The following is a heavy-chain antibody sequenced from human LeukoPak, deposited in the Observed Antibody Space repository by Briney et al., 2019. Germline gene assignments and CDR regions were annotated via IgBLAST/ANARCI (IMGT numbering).Heavy chain of an antibody. J-gene: IGHJ4*02. Sequence: ASVKVSCKASGYTFTGYYMHWVRQAPGQGLEWMGWINPNSGATNYPQKFQGRVTMTRDTSISTSYMELSRLRSDDTAVYYCARVPASDDLNFDYWGQGTLVTVSS. V-gene: IGHV1-2*02. CDR2: INPNSGAT. CDR3: ARVPASDDLNFDY. CDR1: GYTFTGYY.